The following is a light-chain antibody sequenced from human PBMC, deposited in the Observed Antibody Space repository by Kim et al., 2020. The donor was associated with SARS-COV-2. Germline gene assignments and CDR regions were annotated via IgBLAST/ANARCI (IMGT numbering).Light chain of an antibody. V-gene: IGKV4-1*01. CDR2: WAS. J-gene: IGKJ3*01. Sequence: DIVMTQSPEFLAVSLGERATINCKSSQNIFYSSNNKNYLAWYQQKPGQPPKLLIYWASTRESGVPDRFSGSGSGTDFTLTISSLQAEDGAVYYCQQYYRPPDTFGPGTKVDIK. CDR3: QQYYRPPDT. CDR1: QNIFYSSNNKNY.